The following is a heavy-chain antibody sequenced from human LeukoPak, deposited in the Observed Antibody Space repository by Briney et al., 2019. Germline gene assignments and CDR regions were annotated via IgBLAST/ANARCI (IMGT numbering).Heavy chain of an antibody. J-gene: IGHJ6*04. CDR3: VSLDGVYYYHMDV. V-gene: IGHV3-74*03. D-gene: IGHD3/OR15-3a*01. Sequence: GGSLRLSCAAYGFTFNRYWMHWVRQAPGKGLVWASRISPDGNSATYADSVKGRCTISRYNDKNRLYLQMNSLRAEDSAVYYCVSLDGVYYYHMDVWGEGTTVIVSS. CDR2: ISPDGNSA. CDR1: GFTFNRYW.